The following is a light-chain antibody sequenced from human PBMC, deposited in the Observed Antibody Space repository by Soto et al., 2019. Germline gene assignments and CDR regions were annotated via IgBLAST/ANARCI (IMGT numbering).Light chain of an antibody. CDR1: SSDVGGYKY. J-gene: IGLJ1*01. Sequence: LTQPASVSGSPGQSITISCTGASSDVGGYKYVSWYQQHPGKAPKLMIYEVSNRPSGVSSRFSGSKSGNTASLTISGLQAEDEADYYCSSYTSTKIYVFGSGTSSPS. V-gene: IGLV2-14*01. CDR2: EVS. CDR3: SSYTSTKIYV.